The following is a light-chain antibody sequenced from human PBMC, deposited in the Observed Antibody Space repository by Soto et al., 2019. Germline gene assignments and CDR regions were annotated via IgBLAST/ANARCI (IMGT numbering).Light chain of an antibody. Sequence: QSALTQPASVSGSPGQSITISCTGSSSDFGAYNYVSWYQQHPGKAPKLLIYDVSNRPLGVSDRFSGSKSGNTASLTISGLQAEDEAYYYCNSYTTCTTLIFGGGTKLTVL. CDR2: DVS. CDR3: NSYTTCTTLI. V-gene: IGLV2-14*01. CDR1: SSDFGAYNY. J-gene: IGLJ2*01.